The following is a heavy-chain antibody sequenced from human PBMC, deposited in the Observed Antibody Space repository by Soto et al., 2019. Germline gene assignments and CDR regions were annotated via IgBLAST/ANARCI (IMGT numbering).Heavy chain of an antibody. Sequence: GGSLSLSCAASGFTFSDSAMHWVRQASGKGLEWVGRIRSKVNTYATAYAASVKGRFTISRDDSMNTAYLQMNSLKTEDTAVYYCTRRRDWTAMDPLDYWGQGTRVTVSS. CDR3: TRRRDWTAMDPLDY. V-gene: IGHV3-73*01. CDR2: IRSKVNTYAT. J-gene: IGHJ4*02. D-gene: IGHD5-18*01. CDR1: GFTFSDSA.